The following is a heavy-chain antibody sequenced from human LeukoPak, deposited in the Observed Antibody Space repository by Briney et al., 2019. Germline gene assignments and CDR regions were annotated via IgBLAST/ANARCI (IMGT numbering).Heavy chain of an antibody. J-gene: IGHJ6*02. V-gene: IGHV3-21*01. Sequence: PGGSLRLSCAASGFTFNNYYMSWVRQAPGKGLGWVSSISSSSSYIYYADSVKGRFTISRDNAKNSLYLQMNSLRAEDTAVYYCASESITARYYYYGMDVWGQGTTVTVSS. CDR2: ISSSSSYI. D-gene: IGHD6-6*01. CDR1: GFTFNNYY. CDR3: ASESITARYYYYGMDV.